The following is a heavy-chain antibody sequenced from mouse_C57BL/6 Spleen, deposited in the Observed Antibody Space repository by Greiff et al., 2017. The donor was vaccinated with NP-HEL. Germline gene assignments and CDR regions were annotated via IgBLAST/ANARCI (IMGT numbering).Heavy chain of an antibody. J-gene: IGHJ3*01. V-gene: IGHV1-18*01. D-gene: IGHD1-3*01. CDR2: INPNNGGT. CDR3: DSGGGYSRRAWFAY. Sequence: VQLQQSGPELVKPGASVKIPCKASGYTFTDYNMDWVKQSHGKSLEWIGDINPNNGGTIYNQKFKGKATLTVDKSSSTAYMELRSLTSEDTAVSYCDSGGGYSRRAWFAYWGQGTLVTVSA. CDR1: GYTFTDYN.